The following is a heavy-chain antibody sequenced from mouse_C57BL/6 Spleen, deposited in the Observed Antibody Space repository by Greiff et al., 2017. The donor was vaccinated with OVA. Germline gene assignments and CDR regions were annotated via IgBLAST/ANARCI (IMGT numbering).Heavy chain of an antibody. V-gene: IGHV1-52*01. J-gene: IGHJ4*01. CDR3: ARSSGSDSYYAMDY. CDR2: IDPSDSET. D-gene: IGHD1-3*01. Sequence: VQLQQPGAELVRPGSSVKLSCKASGYTFTSYWMHWVKQRPIQGLEWIGNIDPSDSETHYNQKFKDKATLTVDKSSSTAYMQLSSLTSEDSAVYYCARSSGSDSYYAMDYWGQGTSVTVSS. CDR1: GYTFTSYW.